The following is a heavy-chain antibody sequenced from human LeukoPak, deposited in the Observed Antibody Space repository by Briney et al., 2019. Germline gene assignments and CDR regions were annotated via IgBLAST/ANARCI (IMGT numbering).Heavy chain of an antibody. CDR2: ISGSGGST. CDR1: GFTFSSYA. D-gene: IGHD1-26*01. V-gene: IGHV3-23*01. CDR3: ANSGSGSESYYYGMDV. J-gene: IGHJ6*02. Sequence: PGGSLRLSCAASGFTFSSYAMSWVRQAPGKGLEWVSAISGSGGSTYYADSVKGRFTISRDNSKNTLYLQMNSLRAEDTAVYSCANSGSGSESYYYGMDVWGHGTTVTVSS.